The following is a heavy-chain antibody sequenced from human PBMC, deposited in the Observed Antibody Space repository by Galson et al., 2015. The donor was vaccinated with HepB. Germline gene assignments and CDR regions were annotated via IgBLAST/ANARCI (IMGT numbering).Heavy chain of an antibody. J-gene: IGHJ4*02. CDR2: LYTGGST. V-gene: IGHV3-53*01. CDR1: DFNVSSNY. Sequence: SLRLSCAVSDFNVSSNYMNWVRQAPGKGLEWVSSLYTGGSTYYADSVKGRFTISRDNSKNTLYLQMNSLRVEDTAIYYCARARGGAARPLNYWGRGTLVTVSS. D-gene: IGHD6-6*01. CDR3: ARARGGAARPLNY.